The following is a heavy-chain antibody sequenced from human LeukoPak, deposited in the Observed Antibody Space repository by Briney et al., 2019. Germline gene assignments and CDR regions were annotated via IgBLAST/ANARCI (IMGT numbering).Heavy chain of an antibody. D-gene: IGHD6-19*01. CDR3: ARDYGVAEGY. V-gene: IGHV3-53*01. Sequence: PGGSLRLSCAASGFTVSSNYMSWVRQAPGEGLEWVSVIYSGGSTYYADSVKGRFTISRDNSKNTLYLQMNSLRAEDAAVYYCARDYGVAEGYWGQGTLVTVSS. J-gene: IGHJ4*02. CDR1: GFTVSSNY. CDR2: IYSGGST.